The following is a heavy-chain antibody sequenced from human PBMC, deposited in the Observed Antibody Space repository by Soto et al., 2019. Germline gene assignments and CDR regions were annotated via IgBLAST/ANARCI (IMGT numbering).Heavy chain of an antibody. CDR3: ARDQGGSSSWIWWLDP. D-gene: IGHD6-13*01. CDR2: IIPIFGTA. Sequence: ASVKVSCKASGGTFSSYAISWVRQAPGQGLEWMGGIIPIFGTANYAQKFQGRVTITADKSTSTAYMELSSLRSEDTAVYYCARDQGGSSSWIWWLDPWGQGTLVTVSS. J-gene: IGHJ5*02. CDR1: GGTFSSYA. V-gene: IGHV1-69*06.